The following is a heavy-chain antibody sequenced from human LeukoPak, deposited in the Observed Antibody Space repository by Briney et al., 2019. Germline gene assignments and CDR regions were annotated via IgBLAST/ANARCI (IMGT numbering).Heavy chain of an antibody. D-gene: IGHD1-26*01. J-gene: IGHJ3*02. V-gene: IGHV1-8*02. Sequence: ASVKVSCKASGYTFTGYYMHWVRQATGQGLEWMGWMNPNSGNTGYAQKFQGRVTMTRNTSISTAYMELSSLRSEDTAVYYCASGSGITIADAFDIWGQGTMVTVSS. CDR1: GYTFTGYY. CDR3: ASGSGITIADAFDI. CDR2: MNPNSGNT.